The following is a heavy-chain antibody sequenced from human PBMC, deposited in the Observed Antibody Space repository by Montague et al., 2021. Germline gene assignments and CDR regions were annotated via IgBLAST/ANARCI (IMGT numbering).Heavy chain of an antibody. J-gene: IGHJ4*02. CDR1: GDSINGWY. CDR2: VFYSGAT. Sequence: SETRSLTCSVSGDSINGWYWSWIRQPPGKGLGWIGSVFYSGATNYNPSLKSRVTMSADTSKNQVSLKVNSVTAADTAVYYCARQGFYESGGFFIWGLGTLVTVSS. CDR3: ARQGFYESGGFFI. V-gene: IGHV4-59*01. D-gene: IGHD3-22*01.